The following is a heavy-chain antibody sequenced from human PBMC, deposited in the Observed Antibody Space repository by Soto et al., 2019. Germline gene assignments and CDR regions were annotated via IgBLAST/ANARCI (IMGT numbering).Heavy chain of an antibody. J-gene: IGHJ5*02. V-gene: IGHV4-4*02. CDR1: GDSVSSVNW. CDR3: ARLKRFFTICPLDP. CDR2: IYHSGTT. Sequence: PSETLSLTCGVSGDSVSSVNWWSWVRQAPGKGLEWIGEIYHSGTTNYNPSLTGRVTMSVDKSKNQFSLNLTSVTAADTAVYYCARLKRFFTICPLDPWGQGTLVTVYS. D-gene: IGHD3-3*01.